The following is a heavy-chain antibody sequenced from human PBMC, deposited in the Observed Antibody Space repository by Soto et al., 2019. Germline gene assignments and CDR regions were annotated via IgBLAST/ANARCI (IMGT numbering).Heavy chain of an antibody. V-gene: IGHV5-10-1*01. CDR1: GYSFTDYS. Sequence: GESLKISCKPSGYSFTDYSITWVRQMSGEGLEWMGRIDPRDSQTDYSPSFQGHVTVSADKSSGTAFLQWHRLKASDTAIYYCARTGSGSWLDPWGQGTLVTVSS. CDR2: IDPRDSQT. J-gene: IGHJ5*02. CDR3: ARTGSGSWLDP. D-gene: IGHD3-10*01.